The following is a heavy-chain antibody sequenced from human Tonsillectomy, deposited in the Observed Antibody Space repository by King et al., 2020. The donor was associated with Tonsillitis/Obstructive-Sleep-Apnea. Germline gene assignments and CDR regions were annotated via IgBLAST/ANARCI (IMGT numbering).Heavy chain of an antibody. V-gene: IGHV4-34*01. D-gene: IGHD1-14*01. CDR1: GGSFSGYY. J-gene: IGHJ3*01. Sequence: VQLQQWGAGLLKPSETLSLTCAVYGGSFSGYYWSWIRQPPGKGLEWIGEINHSGSKNYNPSLKSRFTISVDTSKNEFSLKLSSVTAADTAVYYCARGCNLDAFDVWGQGTMVTVSS. CDR3: ARGCNLDAFDV. CDR2: INHSGSK.